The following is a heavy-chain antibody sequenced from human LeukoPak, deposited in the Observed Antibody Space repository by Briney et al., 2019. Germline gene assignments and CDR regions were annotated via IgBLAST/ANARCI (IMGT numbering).Heavy chain of an antibody. Sequence: SETLSLTCAVSGGSISSSNWWSWVRQPPGKGLEWIGEIYHSGSANYNPSLKSRVTISVDKSKNQFSLKLSSVTAADTAVYYCARDLSAAAGHDDNWFDPWGQGTLVTVSS. D-gene: IGHD6-13*01. CDR1: GGSISSSNW. J-gene: IGHJ5*02. CDR3: ARDLSAAAGHDDNWFDP. CDR2: IYHSGSA. V-gene: IGHV4-4*02.